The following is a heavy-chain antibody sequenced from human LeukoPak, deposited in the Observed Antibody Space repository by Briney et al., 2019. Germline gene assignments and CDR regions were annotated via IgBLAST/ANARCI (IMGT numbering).Heavy chain of an antibody. V-gene: IGHV4-34*01. D-gene: IGHD5-18*01. Sequence: PSETLSLTCAVYGESFSGHYWTWIRQPPGRGLEWIGEINHSGSTTSNPSLNNRVTISVDTSKNQFSLKLTSVTAADTAVYYCAREGYSYLVYYLDYWGQGTLVTVSS. CDR2: INHSGST. CDR3: AREGYSYLVYYLDY. J-gene: IGHJ4*02. CDR1: GESFSGHY.